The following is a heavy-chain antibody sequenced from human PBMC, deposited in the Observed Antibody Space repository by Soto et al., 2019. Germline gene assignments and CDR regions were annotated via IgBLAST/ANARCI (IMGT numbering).Heavy chain of an antibody. CDR2: ISGSGGST. V-gene: IGHV3-23*01. D-gene: IGHD1-26*01. CDR1: GFTFSSYA. Sequence: HPGGSLRLSCAASGFTFSSYAMSWVRQAPGKGLEWVSAISGSGGSTYYADSVKGRFTISRDNSKNTLYLQMNSLRAEDTAVYYCAKSIVGATESWFDPWGQGTLVTVSS. J-gene: IGHJ5*02. CDR3: AKSIVGATESWFDP.